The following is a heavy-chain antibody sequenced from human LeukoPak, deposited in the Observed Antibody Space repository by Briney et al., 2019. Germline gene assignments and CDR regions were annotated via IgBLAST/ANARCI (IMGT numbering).Heavy chain of an antibody. Sequence: PGGSLRLSCAASGFTFSSYWMHWVRQAPGKGLEWVSYISSSSSTIYYADSVKGRFTISRDNAKNSLYLQMNSLRAEDTAVYYCARDWILSPNYMDVWGKGTTVTVSS. CDR2: ISSSSSTI. J-gene: IGHJ6*03. V-gene: IGHV3-48*01. D-gene: IGHD2-2*03. CDR3: ARDWILSPNYMDV. CDR1: GFTFSSYW.